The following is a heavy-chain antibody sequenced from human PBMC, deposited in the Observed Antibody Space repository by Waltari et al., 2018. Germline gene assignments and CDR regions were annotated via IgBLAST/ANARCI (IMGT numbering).Heavy chain of an antibody. J-gene: IGHJ4*02. CDR3: ARGFSGSYWFDY. D-gene: IGHD1-26*01. CDR1: GGSIRSSSSY. V-gene: IGHV4-39*07. Sequence: QLQLQESGPGLVKPSETLSLTCTVSGGSIRSSSSYWGWIRQPPGKGLEWIGSIYYSGSTYYNPSLKSRVTISVDTSKNQFSLKLSSVTAADTAVYYCARGFSGSYWFDYWGQGTLVTVSS. CDR2: IYYSGST.